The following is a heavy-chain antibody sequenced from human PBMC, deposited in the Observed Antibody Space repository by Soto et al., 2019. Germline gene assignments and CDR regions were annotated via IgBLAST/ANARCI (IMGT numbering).Heavy chain of an antibody. V-gene: IGHV1-69*01. J-gene: IGHJ4*02. CDR3: ARVFPDGWVEPGVVRGYLDT. CDR1: ADSFSRYG. Sequence: QVQLVQSGAEVKEPGSAVKVSCKAPADSFSRYGISWVRQAPGQGLEWMGGIIPIFGTTNYAEKFQGRVTITADESKNTAYMELSSVRSEDTALYYCARVFPDGWVEPGVVRGYLDTWGRGTLVTVSS. D-gene: IGHD3-3*01. CDR2: IIPIFGTT.